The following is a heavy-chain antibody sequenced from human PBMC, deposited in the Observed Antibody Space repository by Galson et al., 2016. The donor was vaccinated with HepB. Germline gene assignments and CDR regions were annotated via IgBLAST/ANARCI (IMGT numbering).Heavy chain of an antibody. D-gene: IGHD2-2*01. Sequence: SLRLSCAASGFTFSRYAMSWVRQAPGKGLEWVAAISGRSASTYHADSVEGRFTISRANSKNTLYLQMNSLRVEDTAVYYCAKVLLCSSASCFFGYYYGLDVWGQGTTVTVSS. CDR2: ISGRSAST. CDR1: GFTFSRYA. J-gene: IGHJ6*02. CDR3: AKVLLCSSASCFFGYYYGLDV. V-gene: IGHV3-23*01.